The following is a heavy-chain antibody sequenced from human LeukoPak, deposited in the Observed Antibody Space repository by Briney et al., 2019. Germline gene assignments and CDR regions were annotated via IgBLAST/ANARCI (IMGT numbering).Heavy chain of an antibody. V-gene: IGHV1-46*01. Sequence: ASVKVSCKASGYTFTSYYMHWVRQAPGQGLAWMEIINPSGGSTSYAQKFQGRVTMTRDMSTSTVYMELSSLRSEDTAVYYCARVYDDSSGYFGTFDYWGQGTLVTVSS. CDR2: INPSGGST. CDR3: ARVYDDSSGYFGTFDY. D-gene: IGHD3-22*01. J-gene: IGHJ4*02. CDR1: GYTFTSYY.